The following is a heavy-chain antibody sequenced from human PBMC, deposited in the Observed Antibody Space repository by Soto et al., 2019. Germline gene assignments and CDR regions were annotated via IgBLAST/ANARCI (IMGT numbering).Heavy chain of an antibody. CDR2: IYHRGST. V-gene: IGHV4-30-2*01. D-gene: IGHD6-13*01. CDR3: AREIVAAAGKDY. Sequence: PSETLSLTCAVSGGSISSGGYSWSWIRQPPGKGLEWIGYIYHRGSTYYNPSLKSRVTISVDRSKNQFSLKLSSVTAADTAVYYCAREIVAAAGKDYWGQGTLVTVSS. CDR1: GGSISSGGYS. J-gene: IGHJ4*02.